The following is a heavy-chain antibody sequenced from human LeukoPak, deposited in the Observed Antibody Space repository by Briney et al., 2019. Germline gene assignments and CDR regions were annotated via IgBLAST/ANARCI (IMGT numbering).Heavy chain of an antibody. Sequence: GGSLRLSCAASGFTVSSNYMSWVRQAPGMGLEWVSVIYSGGSTYYADSVKGRFTISRDNSKNTLYLQMNSLRAEDTAVYYCARDDSSGYWGYFQHWGQGTLVTVSS. V-gene: IGHV3-66*02. CDR1: GFTVSSNY. J-gene: IGHJ1*01. CDR2: IYSGGST. D-gene: IGHD3-22*01. CDR3: ARDDSSGYWGYFQH.